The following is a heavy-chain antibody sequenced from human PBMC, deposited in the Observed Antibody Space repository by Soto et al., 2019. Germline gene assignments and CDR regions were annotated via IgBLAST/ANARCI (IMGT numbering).Heavy chain of an antibody. J-gene: IGHJ4*02. CDR3: AVISMVRGADGDY. V-gene: IGHV1-69*01. Sequence: QVQLVQSGAEVKKPGSSVKVSCKASGVTCSSYAISCVRQAPGQGLEWMGGIIPIFGTANYAQKFQGRVTITADESTSTAYMELSSLRSEDTAVYYGAVISMVRGADGDYWGQGTLVTVSS. D-gene: IGHD3-10*01. CDR2: IIPIFGTA. CDR1: GVTCSSYA.